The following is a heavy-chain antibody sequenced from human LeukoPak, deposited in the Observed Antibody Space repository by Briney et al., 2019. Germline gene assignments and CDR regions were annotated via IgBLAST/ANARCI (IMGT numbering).Heavy chain of an antibody. D-gene: IGHD3-22*01. Sequence: ASVKVSCKASGYTFTSYGISWVRQAPGQGLEWMGWISAYNGDTNYAQKLQGRVTMTTDTSTSTAYMELRSLRSDDTAVYYCARSYYYDTSGYYDYWGQRTLVTVSS. CDR1: GYTFTSYG. J-gene: IGHJ4*02. V-gene: IGHV1-18*01. CDR2: ISAYNGDT. CDR3: ARSYYYDTSGYYDY.